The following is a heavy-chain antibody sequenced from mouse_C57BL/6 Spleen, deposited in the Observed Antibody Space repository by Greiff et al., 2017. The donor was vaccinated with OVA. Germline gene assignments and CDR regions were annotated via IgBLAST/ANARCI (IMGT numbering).Heavy chain of an antibody. V-gene: IGHV6-6*01. Sequence: DVQLQESGGGLVQPGGSMKLSCAASGFTFSDAWMDWVRQSPEKGLEWVAEIRNKANNHATYYAESVKGRFTISRDDSKSSVYLQMNSLRAEDTGIYYCTRPGDYDAWFAYWGQGTLVTVSA. D-gene: IGHD2-4*01. CDR2: IRNKANNHAT. J-gene: IGHJ3*01. CDR3: TRPGDYDAWFAY. CDR1: GFTFSDAW.